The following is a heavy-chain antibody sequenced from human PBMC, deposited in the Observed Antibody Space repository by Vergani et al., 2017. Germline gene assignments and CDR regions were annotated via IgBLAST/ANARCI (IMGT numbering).Heavy chain of an antibody. V-gene: IGHV3-23*01. CDR2: ISGSGGST. CDR3: AKDEGVGGWYRGAFDI. CDR1: GFTFSSYA. D-gene: IGHD6-19*01. Sequence: EVQLLESGGGLVQPGGSLRLSCAASGFTFSSYAMSWVRQAPGKGLEWVSAISGSGGSTYYADSVKGRFTISRDKSKNTLYLQMNSLRAEDTAVYYCAKDEGVGGWYRGAFDIWGQGTMVTVSS. J-gene: IGHJ3*02.